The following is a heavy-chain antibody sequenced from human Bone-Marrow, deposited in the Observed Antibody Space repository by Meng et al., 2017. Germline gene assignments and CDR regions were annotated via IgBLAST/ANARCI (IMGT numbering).Heavy chain of an antibody. CDR1: GDSVSSNSGA. V-gene: IGHV6-1*01. CDR3: ARDTRGYDYVWGSYRRPLDAFDI. J-gene: IGHJ3*02. CDR2: TYYRSKWYN. D-gene: IGHD3-16*02. Sequence: SETLSLTCAIYGDSVSSNSGAWNWIRQSPSRGLEWLGRTYYRSKWYNDYAVSVKSRITTPPDTSKNQFSLQLNSVTPEDTAVYYCARDTRGYDYVWGSYRRPLDAFDIWGQGTLVTVSS.